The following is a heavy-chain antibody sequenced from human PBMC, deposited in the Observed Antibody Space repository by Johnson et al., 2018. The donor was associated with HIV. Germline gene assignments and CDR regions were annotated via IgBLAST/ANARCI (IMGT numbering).Heavy chain of an antibody. CDR2: ISYDGSNK. V-gene: IGHV3-30*03. CDR1: GFTFDDYG. Sequence: VQLVESGGGVVRPGGSLRLSCAAAGFTFDDYGMSWVRQAPGKGLEWVAVISYDGSNKYYADSVKGRFTISRDNAKNLLFLQMNSLRAEDTAVYYCGFDIWGQGTMVTVSS. CDR3: GFDI. J-gene: IGHJ3*02.